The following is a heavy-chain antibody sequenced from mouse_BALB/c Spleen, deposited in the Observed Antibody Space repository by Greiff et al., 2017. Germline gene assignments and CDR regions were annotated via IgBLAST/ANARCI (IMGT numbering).Heavy chain of an antibody. CDR3: ARAITTGAWFAY. CDR2: ISTYYGDA. D-gene: IGHD2-4*01. J-gene: IGHJ3*01. V-gene: IGHV1S137*01. Sequence: VQLQQSGAELVRPGVSVKISCKGSGYTFTDYAMHWVKQSHAKSLEWIGVISTYYGDASYNQKFKGKATMTVDKSSSTAYMELARLTSEDSAIYYCARAITTGAWFAYWGQGTLVTVSA. CDR1: GYTFTDYA.